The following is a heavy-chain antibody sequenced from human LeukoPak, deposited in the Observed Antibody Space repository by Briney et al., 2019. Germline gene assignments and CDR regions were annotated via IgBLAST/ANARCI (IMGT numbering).Heavy chain of an antibody. D-gene: IGHD3-22*01. J-gene: IGHJ6*02. CDR2: IKQDGSEK. Sequence: GGSLRLSCAASEFTFSSYWMSWVRQAPGKGLEWVANIKQDGSEKYYVDSVKGRFTISRDNTKNSLYLQMYSLRAEDTAVYYCAREYYDRSAFYFRPQYYYGMDVWGQGTTVTVSS. CDR1: EFTFSSYW. V-gene: IGHV3-7*03. CDR3: AREYYDRSAFYFRPQYYYGMDV.